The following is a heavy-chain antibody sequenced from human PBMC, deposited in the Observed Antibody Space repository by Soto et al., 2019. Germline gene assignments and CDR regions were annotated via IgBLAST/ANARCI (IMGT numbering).Heavy chain of an antibody. CDR2: IESSGST. D-gene: IGHD3-3*01. Sequence: SETLSLTCTVSGGSINRGGYYWTWIRQHPGKGLEWIGYIESSGSTYYNPSLKSRVSISVDTSRNQFSLNLSSVTAADTAVYYCAGESRLLLSLGNEYWGQGTLVTVSS. CDR1: GGSINRGGYY. J-gene: IGHJ4*02. V-gene: IGHV4-31*03. CDR3: AGESRLLLSLGNEY.